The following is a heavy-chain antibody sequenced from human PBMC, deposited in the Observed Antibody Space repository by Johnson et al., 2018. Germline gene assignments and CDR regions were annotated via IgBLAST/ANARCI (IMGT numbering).Heavy chain of an antibody. V-gene: IGHV4-59*01. CDR3: VRDRGRSWREHDAFDI. Sequence: QVQLQESGPGLVKLSETLSLTCIVSGDSISRDYWNWIRQPPGKGLEWIGYISNSGSTNQNPSLKSRVTLSVDTPKNQFSLSLTSGTAGDTAMYYCVRDRGRSWREHDAFDIWGQGTMVIVSS. CDR2: ISNSGST. J-gene: IGHJ3*02. D-gene: IGHD6-13*01. CDR1: GDSISRDY.